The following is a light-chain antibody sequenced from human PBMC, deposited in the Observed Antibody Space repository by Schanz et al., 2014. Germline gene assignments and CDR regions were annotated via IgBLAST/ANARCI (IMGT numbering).Light chain of an antibody. CDR3: SSYTSIGTRV. Sequence: QSALTQPASVSGSPGQSITISCTGTSSDVGSYNLVSWYQQHPGKAPKLMIYEGSKRPSGVPDRFSASKSGNTASLTVSGLQAEDEADYYCSSYTSIGTRVFGGGTKLTVL. CDR2: EGS. V-gene: IGLV2-14*02. J-gene: IGLJ3*02. CDR1: SSDVGSYNL.